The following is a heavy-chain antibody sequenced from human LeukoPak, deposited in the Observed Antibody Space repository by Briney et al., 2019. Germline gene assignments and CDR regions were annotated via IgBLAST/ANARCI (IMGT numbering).Heavy chain of an antibody. CDR3: ARGRDGAGWFDP. CDR1: GGSFSGYY. D-gene: IGHD1-26*01. CDR2: INHSGST. Sequence: SETLSLTCAVYGGSFSGYYWSWIRQPPGKGLEWIGEINHSGSTNYNPSLKSRVTISVDTSKNQSSLKLSSVTAADTAVYYCARGRDGAGWFDPWGQGTLVTVSS. V-gene: IGHV4-34*01. J-gene: IGHJ5*02.